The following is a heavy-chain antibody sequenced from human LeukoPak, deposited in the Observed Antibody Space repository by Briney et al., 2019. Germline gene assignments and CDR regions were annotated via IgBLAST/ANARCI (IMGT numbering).Heavy chain of an antibody. CDR1: GYTFTSYG. V-gene: IGHV1-18*01. D-gene: IGHD3-3*01. CDR3: ARAHKLRVLEWLSSYYFDS. CDR2: ISAYNGNT. Sequence: ASVKVSCKASGYTFTSYGISWVRQAPGQGLGWMGWISAYNGNTNYAQKLQGRVTMTTDTSTSTAYMELRSLRSDDTAVYYCARAHKLRVLEWLSSYYFDSWGQGTLVTVSS. J-gene: IGHJ4*02.